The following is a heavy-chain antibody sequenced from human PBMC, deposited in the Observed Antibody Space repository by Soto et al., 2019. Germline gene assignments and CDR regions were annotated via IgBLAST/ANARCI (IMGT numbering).Heavy chain of an antibody. J-gene: IGHJ4*02. CDR2: IYYSGST. Sequence: QLQLQESGPGLVKPSETLSLTCTVSGCSISSSSYYWGWIRQPPGKGLEWIGSIYYSGSTYYNPSLKSRVTISVDTSKNQFSLKLSSVTAADTAVYYCARSRGYSYGSAPIDYWGQGTLVTVSS. V-gene: IGHV4-39*01. D-gene: IGHD5-18*01. CDR3: ARSRGYSYGSAPIDY. CDR1: GCSISSSSYY.